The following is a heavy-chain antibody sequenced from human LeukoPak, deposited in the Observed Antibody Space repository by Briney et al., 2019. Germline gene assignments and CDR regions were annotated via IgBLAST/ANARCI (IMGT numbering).Heavy chain of an antibody. CDR3: ARESYYDSSGYYYVHYYYGMDV. D-gene: IGHD3-22*01. CDR2: FDPEDGET. V-gene: IGHV1-24*01. J-gene: IGHJ6*02. Sequence: ASVKVSCKVSGYTLTELSMHWVRQAPGKGLEWMGGFDPEDGETIYAQKFQGRVTMTEDTSTDTAYMELSSLRSEDTAVYYCARESYYDSSGYYYVHYYYGMDVWGQGTTVTVSS. CDR1: GYTLTELS.